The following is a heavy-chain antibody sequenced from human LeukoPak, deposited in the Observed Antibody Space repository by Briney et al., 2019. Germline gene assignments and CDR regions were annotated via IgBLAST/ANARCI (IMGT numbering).Heavy chain of an antibody. CDR1: GGSISNKY. V-gene: IGHV4-59*12. CDR2: IYYSGST. D-gene: IGHD3-10*01. J-gene: IGHJ4*02. Sequence: SETLSLTCTVSGGSISNKYWSWIRQPPGKGLEWIGYIYYSGSTNYNPSLKSRVTMSVDTSKNQFSLKLTSVTAADTAVYYCARSYYYASGSHLDYWGQGTLVTVSS. CDR3: ARSYYYASGSHLDY.